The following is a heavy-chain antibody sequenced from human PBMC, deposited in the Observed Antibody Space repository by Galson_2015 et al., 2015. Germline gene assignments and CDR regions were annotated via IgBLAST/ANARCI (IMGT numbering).Heavy chain of an antibody. D-gene: IGHD3-22*01. CDR2: INWNGGST. J-gene: IGHJ4*02. V-gene: IGHV3-20*01. Sequence: LRLSCAASGFTFDDYGMSWVRQAPGKGLEWVSGINWNGGSTGYADSVKGRFTISRDNAKNSLYLQMNSLRAEDTALYHCAVYDSSGYFNFDYWGQGTLVTVSS. CDR1: GFTFDDYG. CDR3: AVYDSSGYFNFDY.